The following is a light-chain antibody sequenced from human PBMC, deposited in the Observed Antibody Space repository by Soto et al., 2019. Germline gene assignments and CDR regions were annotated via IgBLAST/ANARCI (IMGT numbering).Light chain of an antibody. Sequence: EIVLTQSPAILSLSPGERATLSCRASQGISSYLAWYQKKPGQAPRLLIYGASTRVAGFPARFSGSGSGTEFTLTISSLQSEDVAVYYCQQYDSWPPEHTFGQGTKLEIK. J-gene: IGKJ2*01. CDR3: QQYDSWPPEHT. CDR2: GAS. CDR1: QGISSY. V-gene: IGKV3-15*01.